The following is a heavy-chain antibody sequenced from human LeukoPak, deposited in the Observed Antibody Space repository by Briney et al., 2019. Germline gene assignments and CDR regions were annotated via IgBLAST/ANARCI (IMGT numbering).Heavy chain of an antibody. Sequence: GASVKVSCKASGNTFTGYYMHWGEQAPGQGLEWMGWINPNSGGTNYAQKFQGRVTMTRDTSISAAYMELSRLRSDDTVVYYCARDSGYGGNSIDYWGQGTLVTVSS. CDR3: ARDSGYGGNSIDY. CDR2: INPNSGGT. V-gene: IGHV1-2*02. D-gene: IGHD4-23*01. J-gene: IGHJ4*02. CDR1: GNTFTGYY.